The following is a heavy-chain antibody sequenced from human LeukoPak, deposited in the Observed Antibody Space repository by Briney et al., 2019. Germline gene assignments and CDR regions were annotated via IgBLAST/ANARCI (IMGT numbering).Heavy chain of an antibody. D-gene: IGHD4-23*01. J-gene: IGHJ4*02. CDR3: AKRSDYGGNWNYFDF. V-gene: IGHV3-23*01. Sequence: RGGSLRLSCAASGFTFSSYGMSWVRQAPGKGLEWVSAISSGGGSTYYADSVKGRFTISRDNSKNTLYLQMNSLRAEDTAVYYCAKRSDYGGNWNYFDFWGQGTPDSVSS. CDR2: ISSGGGST. CDR1: GFTFSSYG.